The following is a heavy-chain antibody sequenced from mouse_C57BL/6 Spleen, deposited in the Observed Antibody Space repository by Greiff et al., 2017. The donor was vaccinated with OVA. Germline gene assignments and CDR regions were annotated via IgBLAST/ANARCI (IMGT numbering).Heavy chain of an antibody. CDR2: INPNNGGT. Sequence: EVQLQQSGPELVKPGASVKISCKASGYTFTDYYMNWVKQSHGKSLEWIGDINPNNGGTSYNQKFKGKATLTVDKSSSTAYMELRSLTSEDSAVYYCAFYDSNYHWYFDVWGTGTTVTVSS. CDR3: AFYDSNYHWYFDV. D-gene: IGHD2-5*01. CDR1: GYTFTDYY. J-gene: IGHJ1*03. V-gene: IGHV1-26*01.